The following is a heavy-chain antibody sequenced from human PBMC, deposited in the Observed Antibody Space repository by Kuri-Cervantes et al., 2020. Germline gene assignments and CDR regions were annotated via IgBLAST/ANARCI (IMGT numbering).Heavy chain of an antibody. Sequence: SQTLSLTCAASGFTFNNNGMSWVRQAPGKGLEWIGEINHSGSTNYNPSLKSRVTISVDRSKNQFSLKLSSVTAADTAVYYCARGIIAVAGMPLSWGQGTLVTVSS. CDR2: INHSGST. J-gene: IGHJ5*02. CDR1: GFTFNNNG. V-gene: IGHV4-4*02. D-gene: IGHD6-19*01. CDR3: ARGIIAVAGMPLS.